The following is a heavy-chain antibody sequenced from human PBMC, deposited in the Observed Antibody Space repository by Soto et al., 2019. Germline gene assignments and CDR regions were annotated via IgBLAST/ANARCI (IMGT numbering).Heavy chain of an antibody. Sequence: GVLRLSCSASGFTFSSYAMHWFRQAPGKGLEYVSAISSNGGSTYYADSVKGRFTISRDNSKNTLYLQMSSLRAEDTAVYYCVKGIRRPLAVAVAFDIWGQGTMVTVSS. CDR2: ISSNGGST. D-gene: IGHD6-19*01. V-gene: IGHV3-64D*06. CDR3: VKGIRRPLAVAVAFDI. CDR1: GFTFSSYA. J-gene: IGHJ3*02.